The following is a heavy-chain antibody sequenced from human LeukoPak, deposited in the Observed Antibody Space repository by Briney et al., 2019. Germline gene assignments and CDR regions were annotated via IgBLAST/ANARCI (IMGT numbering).Heavy chain of an antibody. CDR2: IRYDGNNK. V-gene: IGHV3-30*02. Sequence: GGSLRLSCAASGFTFSSYGMHWVRQAPGKGLEWVAFIRYDGNNKYYADSVKGRFTISRDNSKNTLYLQLNSLRVEDTAVYYCAKNRGAGSHYYYHMNVWGKGTTVTVSS. CDR1: GFTFSSYG. J-gene: IGHJ6*03. CDR3: AKNRGAGSHYYYHMNV. D-gene: IGHD1-26*01.